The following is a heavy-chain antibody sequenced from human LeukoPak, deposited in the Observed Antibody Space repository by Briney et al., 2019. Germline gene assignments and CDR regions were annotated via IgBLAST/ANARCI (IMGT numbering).Heavy chain of an antibody. D-gene: IGHD6-19*01. J-gene: IGHJ4*02. CDR3: AKDQWQAGGFDY. Sequence: GGSLRLSCAACGFTFDEYGMYWVRQAPGKGLEWVSLISGDGGSTFYADSVKGRFTISRDNSKNSLYLQMNRLRTEDTALYYCAKDQWQAGGFDYWGQGTLVTVSS. CDR1: GFTFDEYG. CDR2: ISGDGGST. V-gene: IGHV3-43*02.